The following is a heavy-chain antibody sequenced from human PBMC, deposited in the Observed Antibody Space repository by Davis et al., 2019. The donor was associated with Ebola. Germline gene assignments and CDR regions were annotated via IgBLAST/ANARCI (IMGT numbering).Heavy chain of an antibody. D-gene: IGHD5-12*01. CDR3: ARVTSGYVLYGMDV. J-gene: IGHJ6*02. Sequence: GESLKISCAASGFTFSSYWMSWVRQAPGKGLEWVSSISSSSSYTYYADSVKGRFTISRDNAKNSLYLQMNSLRAEDTAVYYCARVTSGYVLYGMDVWGQGTTVTVSS. V-gene: IGHV3-21*01. CDR2: ISSSSSYT. CDR1: GFTFSSYW.